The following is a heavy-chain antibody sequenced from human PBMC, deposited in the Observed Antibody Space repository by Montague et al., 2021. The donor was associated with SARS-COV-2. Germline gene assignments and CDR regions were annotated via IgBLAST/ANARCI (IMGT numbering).Heavy chain of an antibody. D-gene: IGHD3-22*01. CDR1: GGAISSSSYY. Sequence: SETLSLTCTVSGGAISSSSYYWGWIRQPPGKGLEWIGSIYYSGSTXYNPSLKSRVTISVDTSKNQFSLKLSSVTAADTAVYYCARDTRITMLVVVNRYGMEVWGQGTPVTVSS. CDR3: ARDTRITMLVVVNRYGMEV. V-gene: IGHV4-39*07. CDR2: IYYSGST. J-gene: IGHJ6*02.